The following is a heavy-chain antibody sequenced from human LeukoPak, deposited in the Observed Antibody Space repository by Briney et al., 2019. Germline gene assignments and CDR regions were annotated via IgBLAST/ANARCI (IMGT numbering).Heavy chain of an antibody. Sequence: PGGSLRLSCAASGFTFSSYATHWVRQAPGKGLEWVALISYDGSNEYYADFVKGRFTISRDNSKNTLYLQMSSLGSEDTAVYYCARSGYNFGHPFDYWGQGTLVTVSS. V-gene: IGHV3-30-3*01. CDR2: ISYDGSNE. D-gene: IGHD5-18*01. J-gene: IGHJ4*02. CDR1: GFTFSSYA. CDR3: ARSGYNFGHPFDY.